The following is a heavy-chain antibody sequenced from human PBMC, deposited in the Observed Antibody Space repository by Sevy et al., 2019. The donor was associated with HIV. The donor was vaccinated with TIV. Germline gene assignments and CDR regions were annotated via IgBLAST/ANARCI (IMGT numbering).Heavy chain of an antibody. Sequence: GGSLRLSSAASGFTFSNYWMSWVRQAPGKGLEWVANIKRDGSEKYYVASVKGRFTISRDNAKNSLYMQMNSLRAEDTAVYYCARDCNSASCLWGLDVWGQGTTVTVSS. CDR3: ARDCNSASCLWGLDV. CDR2: IKRDGSEK. CDR1: GFTFSNYW. J-gene: IGHJ6*02. V-gene: IGHV3-7*03. D-gene: IGHD2-2*01.